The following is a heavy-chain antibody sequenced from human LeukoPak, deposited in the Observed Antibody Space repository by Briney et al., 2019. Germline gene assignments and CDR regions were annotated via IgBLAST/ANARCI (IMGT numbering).Heavy chain of an antibody. Sequence: PGGSLRLSCAASGFTFNAFGMNWVRQAPGKGLEWVSYIGTTSGAIYYADSVKGRFTISRDSAKNSLYLQMNSLRAEDTAVYYCARDYYDSRLDYWGQGTLVTVSS. CDR3: ARDYYDSRLDY. CDR2: IGTTSGAI. CDR1: GFTFNAFG. J-gene: IGHJ4*02. D-gene: IGHD3-22*01. V-gene: IGHV3-48*01.